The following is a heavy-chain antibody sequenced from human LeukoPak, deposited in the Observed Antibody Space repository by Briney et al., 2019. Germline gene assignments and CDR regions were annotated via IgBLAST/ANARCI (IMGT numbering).Heavy chain of an antibody. D-gene: IGHD1-26*01. CDR2: ISAYNGNT. CDR1: GYTFTSYG. Sequence: GASVKVSCTASGYTFTSYGISWGRQAPGQGLEWMGWISAYNGNTNYAQKLQGRVTMTTDPSKSKAYMELRSLRSDDTAVYYCARDQYIVGATTVRGRDRFDYWGQGTLVTVSS. J-gene: IGHJ4*02. V-gene: IGHV1-18*01. CDR3: ARDQYIVGATTVRGRDRFDY.